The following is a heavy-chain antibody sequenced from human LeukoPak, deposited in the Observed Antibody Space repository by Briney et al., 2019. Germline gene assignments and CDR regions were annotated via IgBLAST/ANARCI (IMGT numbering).Heavy chain of an antibody. V-gene: IGHV3-7*01. CDR3: ARGRPHGSDY. CDR2: IKQDGSEK. Sequence: GGSLRLSCAASGFTFDNYWMSWVRQAPGKGLEWVANIKQDGSEKYYVDSVKGRFTISRDSAKNTLYLQMNSLRVEDTAVYYCARGRPHGSDYWGQGTLVTVSS. J-gene: IGHJ4*02. CDR1: GFTFDNYW. D-gene: IGHD2-15*01.